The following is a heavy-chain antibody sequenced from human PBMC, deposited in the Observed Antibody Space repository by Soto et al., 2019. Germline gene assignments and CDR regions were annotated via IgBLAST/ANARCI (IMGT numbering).Heavy chain of an antibody. CDR3: AKLTHRGLYGGYYFDY. Sequence: EVQLLESGGGLVQPGGSLRLSCAAPGFTFSSYAMSWVRQAPGKGLEWVSAISGSGGSTYYADSVKGRFTISRDNSKNTLYLQMNSLRAEDTAVYYCAKLTHRGLYGGYYFDYWGQGTLVTVSS. V-gene: IGHV3-23*01. D-gene: IGHD4-17*01. J-gene: IGHJ4*02. CDR1: GFTFSSYA. CDR2: ISGSGGST.